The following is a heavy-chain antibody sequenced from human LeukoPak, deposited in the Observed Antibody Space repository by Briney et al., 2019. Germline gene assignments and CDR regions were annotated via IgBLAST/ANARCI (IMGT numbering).Heavy chain of an antibody. J-gene: IGHJ6*02. V-gene: IGHV3-7*03. CDR1: GFTFSSYW. CDR3: ARGGGLDV. Sequence: GGSLRLSCASSGFTFSSYWMNWARQAPSKGMEWVAGINHNGNVNYNGGSVKGRFTTTRENAKNSLYLRTSNLTAEDRAVYFCARGGGLDVWGQGATVTVSS. D-gene: IGHD3-16*01. CDR2: INHNGNVN.